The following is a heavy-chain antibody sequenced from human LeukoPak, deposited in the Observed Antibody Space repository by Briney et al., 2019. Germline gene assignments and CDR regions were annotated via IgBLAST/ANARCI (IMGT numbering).Heavy chain of an antibody. J-gene: IGHJ4*02. CDR2: INHSGST. CDR3: ARLGYYDSSYTD. D-gene: IGHD3-22*01. V-gene: IGHV4-34*01. Sequence: SETLTLTCAVYGGSFSGYYWSWIRQPPGKGLEWIGEINHSGSTNYNPSLKSRVTISVDTSKNQFSLKLSSVTAADTAVYYCARLGYYDSSYTDWGQGTLVTVSS. CDR1: GGSFSGYY.